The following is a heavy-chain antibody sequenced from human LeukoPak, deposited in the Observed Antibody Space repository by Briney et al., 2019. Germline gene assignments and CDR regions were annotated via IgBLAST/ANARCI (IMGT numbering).Heavy chain of an antibody. D-gene: IGHD5-24*01. CDR2: ISYDGKNE. CDR1: GFTFSSYS. Sequence: GGSLRLSCAASGFTFSSYSMNWVRQAPGKGLEWVAVISYDGKNEYYTDSVKGRFTISRDNAKNTLYLQMNSLRAEDTAVYYCAKQMAVDYFDYWGQGTLVTVSS. CDR3: AKQMAVDYFDY. J-gene: IGHJ4*02. V-gene: IGHV3-30*18.